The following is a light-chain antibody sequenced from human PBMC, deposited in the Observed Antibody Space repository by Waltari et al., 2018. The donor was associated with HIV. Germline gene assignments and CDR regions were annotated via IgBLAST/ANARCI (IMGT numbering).Light chain of an antibody. CDR2: GAS. CDR3: QQYNKWPPVT. Sequence: EIVMKQSPATLAVSPGERATLSCTASLSVRDNLAWYQQKPGQAPRLLIYGASTRAIGIPVRFSGSGSGTEFTLTISSLQSEDFAVYYCQQYNKWPPVTFGGGTKVEIK. J-gene: IGKJ4*01. V-gene: IGKV3-15*01. CDR1: LSVRDN.